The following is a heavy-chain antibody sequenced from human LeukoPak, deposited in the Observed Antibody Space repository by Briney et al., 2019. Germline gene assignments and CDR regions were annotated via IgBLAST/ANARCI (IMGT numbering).Heavy chain of an antibody. CDR1: GFTFSSYA. CDR3: ATTGPEYCTNGVCTFDY. J-gene: IGHJ4*02. V-gene: IGHV3-23*01. Sequence: RSGGSLRLSCAASGFTFSSYAMSWVRQAPGKGLEWVSAISGSGGSTYYADSVKGRFTISRDNSKNTLYLQMNSLRAEDTAVYYCATTGPEYCTNGVCTFDYWGQGTLVTVSS. D-gene: IGHD2-8*01. CDR2: ISGSGGST.